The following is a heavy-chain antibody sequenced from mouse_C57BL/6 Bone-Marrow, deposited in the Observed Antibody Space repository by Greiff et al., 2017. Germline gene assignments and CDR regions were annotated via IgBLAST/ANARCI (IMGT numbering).Heavy chain of an antibody. V-gene: IGHV14-1*01. Sequence: EVKLQESGAELVRPGASVKLSCTASGFNIKDYYMHWVKQRPEQGLEWIGRIDPEDGDTEYAPKFQGKATMTADTSSNTAYLQLSSLTSEDTAVYYCTTCLIRLDWYAMDDWGQGTSVTVSS. J-gene: IGHJ4*01. D-gene: IGHD2-12*01. CDR2: IDPEDGDT. CDR3: TTCLIRLDWYAMDD. CDR1: GFNIKDYY.